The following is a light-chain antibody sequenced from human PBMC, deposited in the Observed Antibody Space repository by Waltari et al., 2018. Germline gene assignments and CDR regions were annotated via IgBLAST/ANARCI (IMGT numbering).Light chain of an antibody. CDR2: RND. V-gene: IGLV1-47*01. Sequence: QSVLTQPPSASGTPGQRVTISCSGSSSNIETNYVYWYQQLPGTAPKLLIYRNDQLPAGVPGRFSGSTSGTSASLAISGLRSEDEADYYCAAWDDSLSGVVFGGGTRLTVL. CDR1: SSNIETNY. CDR3: AAWDDSLSGVV. J-gene: IGLJ3*02.